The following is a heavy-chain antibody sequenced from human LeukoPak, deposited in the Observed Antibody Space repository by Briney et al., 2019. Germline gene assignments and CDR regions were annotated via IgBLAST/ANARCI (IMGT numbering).Heavy chain of an antibody. D-gene: IGHD3-22*01. V-gene: IGHV3-48*03. CDR3: ASVGVSGYYPHDAFDI. CDR2: ISSSGSTI. Sequence: GGSLRLSCAASGFTFSSYEMNWVRQAPGKGLEWVSYISSSGSTIYYADSVKGRFTISRDNAKNSLHLQMNSLRAEDTAVYYCASVGVSGYYPHDAFDIWGQGTMVTVSS. CDR1: GFTFSSYE. J-gene: IGHJ3*02.